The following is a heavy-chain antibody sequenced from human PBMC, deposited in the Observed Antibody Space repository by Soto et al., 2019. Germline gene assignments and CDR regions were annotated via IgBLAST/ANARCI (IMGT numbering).Heavy chain of an antibody. CDR2: ISGSGGST. J-gene: IGHJ3*02. Sequence: LRLSCAASGFTFSSYAMSWVRQAPGKGLEWVSAISGSGGSTYYADSVKGRFTISRDNSKNTLYLQMNSLRAEDTAVYYCAKKGYYNDAFDIWGQGTMVTVSS. V-gene: IGHV3-23*01. CDR1: GFTFSSYA. D-gene: IGHD1-26*01. CDR3: AKKGYYNDAFDI.